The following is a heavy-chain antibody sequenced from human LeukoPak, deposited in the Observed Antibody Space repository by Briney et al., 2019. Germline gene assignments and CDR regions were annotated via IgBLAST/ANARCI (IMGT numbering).Heavy chain of an antibody. CDR2: ISVDGGTR. V-gene: IGHV3-23*01. D-gene: IGHD2-15*01. Sequence: GGSLRLSCAVSGFSVRSYGMSWVRQAPGKGLEWISAISVDGGTRWYADSVKGRFIISRDNSENTLYLQMNILKTEDTAIYYCAQGYGSGWFPYWGQGSLVSVSS. J-gene: IGHJ4*02. CDR3: AQGYGSGWFPY. CDR1: GFSVRSYG.